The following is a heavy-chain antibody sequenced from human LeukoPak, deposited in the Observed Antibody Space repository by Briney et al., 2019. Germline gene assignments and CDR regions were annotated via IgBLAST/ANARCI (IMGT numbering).Heavy chain of an antibody. CDR2: INHSGST. Sequence: SETLSLTCAVYGGSFSGYYWSWIRQPPGKGLEWIGEINHSGSTNYNPSLKSRVTISVDTSKNQFSLKLSSVTAADTAVYYCAREAAMVLWFDPWGQGTLVTVSS. J-gene: IGHJ5*02. CDR3: AREAAMVLWFDP. CDR1: GGSFSGYY. V-gene: IGHV4-34*01. D-gene: IGHD5-18*01.